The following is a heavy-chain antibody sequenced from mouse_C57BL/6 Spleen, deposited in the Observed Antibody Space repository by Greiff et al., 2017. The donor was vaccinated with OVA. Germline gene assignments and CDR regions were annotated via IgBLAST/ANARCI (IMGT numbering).Heavy chain of an antibody. J-gene: IGHJ3*01. CDR2: IWRGGST. CDR3: ASPYDYDPAWFAY. Sequence: VKLMESGPGLVQPSQSLSITCTVSGFSLTSYGVHWVRQSPGKGLEWLGVIWRGGSTDYNAAFMSRLSITQDNSKSQVFFKMNSLQADDTAIYYCASPYDYDPAWFAYWGQGTLVTVSA. CDR1: GFSLTSYG. D-gene: IGHD2-4*01. V-gene: IGHV2-5*01.